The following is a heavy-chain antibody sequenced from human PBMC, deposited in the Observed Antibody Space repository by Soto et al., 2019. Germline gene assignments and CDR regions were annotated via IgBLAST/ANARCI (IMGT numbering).Heavy chain of an antibody. V-gene: IGHV1-69*13. CDR1: GGTFSSYS. CDR2: IIPIFGTA. J-gene: IGHJ3*02. CDR3: ARDITMVRGVTVSAFDI. Sequence: SVKVSCEASGGTFSSYSISWVLQAPGQGLEWMGGIIPIFGTANYAQKFQGRVTITADESTSTAYMELSSLRSEDTAVYYCARDITMVRGVTVSAFDIWGQGTMVTVSS. D-gene: IGHD3-10*01.